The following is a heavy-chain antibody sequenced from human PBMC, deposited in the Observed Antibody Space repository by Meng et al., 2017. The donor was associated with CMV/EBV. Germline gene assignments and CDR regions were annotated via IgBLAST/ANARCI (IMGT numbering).Heavy chain of an antibody. CDR3: AREDYYGSGDDAFDI. Sequence: GAAKVSCKASGYTSIGYYMHRVRQAPGQGREWMGWINPNSGGTNYAQKFQGRVTMTRDTSIRTAYMELSRLRSDDTAVYYCAREDYYGSGDDAFDIWGQGTMVTVSS. J-gene: IGHJ3*02. V-gene: IGHV1-2*02. D-gene: IGHD3-10*01. CDR1: GYTSIGYY. CDR2: INPNSGGT.